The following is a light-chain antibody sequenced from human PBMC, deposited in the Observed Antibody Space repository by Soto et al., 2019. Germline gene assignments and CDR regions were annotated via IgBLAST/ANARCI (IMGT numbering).Light chain of an antibody. CDR2: EVT. J-gene: IGLJ1*01. Sequence: QSVLTQPASVSGSPGQSITFSCTGTSSDVGSYNLVSWYQQHPGKAPKLMIYEVTKRPSGVSNRFSGSKSGNTASLTISGLQAEDEADYYCCSYASSSTFFGTGTKVTVL. V-gene: IGLV2-23*02. CDR3: CSYASSSTF. CDR1: SSDVGSYNL.